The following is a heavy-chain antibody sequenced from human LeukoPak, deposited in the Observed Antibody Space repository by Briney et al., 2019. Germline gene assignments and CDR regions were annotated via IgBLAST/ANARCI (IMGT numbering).Heavy chain of an antibody. J-gene: IGHJ4*02. CDR3: ARGPNSNWSGLDF. CDR1: GFSFSGHW. Sequence: GSLRLSCIASGFSFSGHWMHWARQLPGKGLVWVSRISPTGSTTIYADSVKGRFTVSRDNAKNTLYLQVNNLRAEDTAVYYCARGPNSNWSGLDFWGQGTLLTVSS. D-gene: IGHD6-6*01. V-gene: IGHV3-74*01. CDR2: ISPTGSTT.